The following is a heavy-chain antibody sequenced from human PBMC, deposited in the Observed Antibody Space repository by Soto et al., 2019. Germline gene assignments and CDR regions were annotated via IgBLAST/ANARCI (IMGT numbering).Heavy chain of an antibody. CDR1: GFTFSSYA. D-gene: IGHD5-18*01. V-gene: IGHV3-23*01. J-gene: IGHJ4*02. CDR3: AKDVDTAMVGRFDY. CDR2: ISGSGGST. Sequence: GRSLSPSCASSGFTFSSYAMSWVRQAPGKGLEWVSAISGSGGSTYYADSVKGRFTISRDNSKNTLYLQMNSLRAEDTAVYYCAKDVDTAMVGRFDYWGQGALVTVSS.